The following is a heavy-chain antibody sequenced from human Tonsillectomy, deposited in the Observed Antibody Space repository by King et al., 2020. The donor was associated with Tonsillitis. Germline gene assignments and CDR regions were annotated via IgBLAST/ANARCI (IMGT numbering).Heavy chain of an antibody. J-gene: IGHJ5*02. CDR2: XFXNDXK. CDR3: ARLLGYCSSTSCSEGWFDP. V-gene: IGHV2-26*01. Sequence: VTLKESGPVLVKPTETLTLTCTVSGFSLSNARMGVSWIRQPPGKALEWLAHXFXNDXKSYXTSLXSRLTISKDPSKSQVVLTMTNMDPVDTATYYCARLLGYCSSTSCSEGWFDPWGQGTLVTVSS. D-gene: IGHD2-2*01. CDR1: GFSLSNARMG.